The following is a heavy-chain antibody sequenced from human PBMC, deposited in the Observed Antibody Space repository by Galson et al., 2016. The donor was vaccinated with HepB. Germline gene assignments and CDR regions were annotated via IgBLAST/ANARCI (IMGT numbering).Heavy chain of an antibody. CDR2: VNWNRATL. CDR3: AKGQTNWATFDS. CDR1: GFTFNDYV. Sequence: SLRLSCAASGFTFNDYVMYWVRQLPGKGLEWVSGVNWNRATLAYADSVRGRFTISRDNAENSLYLQMNSLRAEDTALYYCAKGQTNWATFDSWGQGTLVTVSS. V-gene: IGHV3-9*01. D-gene: IGHD7-27*01. J-gene: IGHJ4*02.